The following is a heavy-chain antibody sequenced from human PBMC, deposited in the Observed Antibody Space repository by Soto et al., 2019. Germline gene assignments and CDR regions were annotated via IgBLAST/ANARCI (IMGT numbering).Heavy chain of an antibody. V-gene: IGHV3-11*04. CDR2: ISSSGSTI. Sequence: LSLTCIVSGGSITSYHWSWIRQFPGKGLEWVSYISSSGSTIYYADSVKGRFTISRDNAKNSLYLQMNSLRAEDTAVYYCARSRGITMIVVVIKDAFDICGQGTMVTV. CDR3: ARSRGITMIVVVIKDAFDI. D-gene: IGHD3-22*01. J-gene: IGHJ3*02. CDR1: GGSITSYH.